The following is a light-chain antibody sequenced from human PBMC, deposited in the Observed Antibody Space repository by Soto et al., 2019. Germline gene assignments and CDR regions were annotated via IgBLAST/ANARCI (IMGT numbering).Light chain of an antibody. CDR2: GGY. V-gene: IGKV3-20*01. CDR3: QQYGSSGT. CDR1: QSVSSSN. J-gene: IGKJ1*01. Sequence: EIVLTQSPGTLSLSPGERATLSCRASQSVSSSNLAWYQQKRGQSPRVIIYGGYTRAAGIPDRFSGSGSGTDFTLTISRLEPEDFAVYYCQQYGSSGTFGQGTKV.